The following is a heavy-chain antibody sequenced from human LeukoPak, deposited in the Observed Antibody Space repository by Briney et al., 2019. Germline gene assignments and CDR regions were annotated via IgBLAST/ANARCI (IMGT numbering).Heavy chain of an antibody. CDR1: GYTFTGYY. J-gene: IGHJ4*02. CDR3: ARDEGPASRGYSSGWEFDY. Sequence: ASVKVSCKASGYTFTGYYMHWVRQAPGQGLEWMGWINPNSGGTNYAQKFQGRVTMTRDTSISTAYMELSRLRSDDTAVYYCARDEGPASRGYSSGWEFDYWGQGTLVTVFS. CDR2: INPNSGGT. V-gene: IGHV1-2*02. D-gene: IGHD6-19*01.